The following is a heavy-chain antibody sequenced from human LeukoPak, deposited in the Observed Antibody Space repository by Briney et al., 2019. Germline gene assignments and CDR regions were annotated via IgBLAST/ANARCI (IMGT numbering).Heavy chain of an antibody. CDR1: GFTFSSYE. J-gene: IGHJ4*02. CDR3: ARDYLGQQLVD. V-gene: IGHV3-48*03. CDR2: ISSSGSTI. Sequence: GGSLRLSCAASGFTFSSYEMNWVRQAPGKGLEWVSYISSSGSTIYYADSVKGRFTISRDNAKNSLYLQMNSLRAEDTAVYYCARDYLGQQLVDWGQGTLVTVSS. D-gene: IGHD6-13*01.